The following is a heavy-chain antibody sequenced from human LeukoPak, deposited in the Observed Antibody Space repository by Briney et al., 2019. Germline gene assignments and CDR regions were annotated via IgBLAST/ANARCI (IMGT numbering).Heavy chain of an antibody. J-gene: IGHJ3*02. CDR3: AGAAGTTLRGDHDAFDI. CDR1: GYTFTGYY. V-gene: IGHV1-8*02. Sequence: AASVKVSCKASGYTFTGYYMHWVRQAPGQGLEWMGWMNPNSGNTGYAQKFQGRVTMTRNTSISTAYMELSSLRSEDTAVYYCAGAAGTTLRGDHDAFDIWGQGTMVTVSS. CDR2: MNPNSGNT. D-gene: IGHD1-7*01.